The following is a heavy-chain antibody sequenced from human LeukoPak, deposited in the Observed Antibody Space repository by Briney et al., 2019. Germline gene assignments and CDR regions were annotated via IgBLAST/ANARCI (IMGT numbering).Heavy chain of an antibody. D-gene: IGHD5-18*01. CDR3: ARDAQIQLWLKDAFDI. CDR2: INPNSGGT. CDR1: GYTFTCYY. Sequence: ASVKVSCKASGYTFTCYYMHWVRQAPGQGLEWMGWINPNSGGTNYAQKFQGRVTMTRDTSISTAYMELSRLRSDDTAVYYCARDAQIQLWLKDAFDIWGQGTMVTVSS. J-gene: IGHJ3*02. V-gene: IGHV1-2*02.